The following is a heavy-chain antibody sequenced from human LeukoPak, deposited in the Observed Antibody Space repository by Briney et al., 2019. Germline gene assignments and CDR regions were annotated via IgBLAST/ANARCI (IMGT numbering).Heavy chain of an antibody. D-gene: IGHD6-19*01. CDR3: AKESSGGWYFDY. Sequence: GGSLRLSCAASGFAFSSNVMIWVRQAPGKGLEWVSSIPASGGSTYYADSVKGRFTISRDISKNSLYLQMNSLRAEDTAVYYCAKESSGGWYFDYWGQGTLVTVSS. CDR2: IPASGGST. CDR1: GFAFSSNV. J-gene: IGHJ4*02. V-gene: IGHV3-23*01.